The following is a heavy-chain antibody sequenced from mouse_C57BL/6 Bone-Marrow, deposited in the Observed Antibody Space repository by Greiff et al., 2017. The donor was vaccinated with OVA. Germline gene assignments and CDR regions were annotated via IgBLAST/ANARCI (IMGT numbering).Heavy chain of an antibody. V-gene: IGHV7-3*01. Sequence: EVKLMESGGGLVQPGGSLSLSCAASGFTFTDYYMSWVRQPPGKALEWLGFIRNKANGYTTEYSASVKGRFTISRDNSQSILYLQMNALRAEDSATYYCARYLLITTKAMDYWGQGTSVTVSS. J-gene: IGHJ4*01. CDR1: GFTFTDYY. D-gene: IGHD1-1*01. CDR2: IRNKANGYTT. CDR3: ARYLLITTKAMDY.